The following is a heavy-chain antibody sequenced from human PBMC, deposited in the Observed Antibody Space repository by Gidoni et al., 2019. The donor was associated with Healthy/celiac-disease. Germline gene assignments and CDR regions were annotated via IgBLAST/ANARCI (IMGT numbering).Heavy chain of an antibody. CDR2: IYYSGST. V-gene: IGHV4-39*01. J-gene: IGHJ4*02. Sequence: QLQLQESGPGLVKPSETLSLTCTVSGGSISSSSYYWGWIRQPPGKGLEWIGSIYYSGSTYYNPSLKSRVTISVDTSKNQFSLKLSSVTAADTAVYYCARQVIPKTTVTLWGKGNFDYWGQGTLVTVSS. D-gene: IGHD4-17*01. CDR1: GGSISSSSYY. CDR3: ARQVIPKTTVTLWGKGNFDY.